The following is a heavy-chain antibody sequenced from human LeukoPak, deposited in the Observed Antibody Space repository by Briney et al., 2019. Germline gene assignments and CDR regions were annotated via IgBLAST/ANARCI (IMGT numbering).Heavy chain of an antibody. D-gene: IGHD1-26*01. CDR3: AHLGAYYYYGMDV. CDR2: ISSSSSYI. V-gene: IGHV3-21*01. CDR1: GFTFSSYS. J-gene: IGHJ6*02. Sequence: GGSLRLSCAASGFTFSSYSMNWVRQAPGKGLEWVSSISSSSSYIYYADSVKGRFTISRDNAKNSLYLQMNSLRAEDTAVYYCAHLGAYYYYGMDVWGQGTTVTVSS.